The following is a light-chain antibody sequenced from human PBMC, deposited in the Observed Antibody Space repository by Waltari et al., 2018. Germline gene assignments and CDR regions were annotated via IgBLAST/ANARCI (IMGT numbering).Light chain of an antibody. J-gene: IGLJ3*02. Sequence: QSALIQPASVSGSPGQSITISCIGISSDCGSYTLVSWYQHHPDKAPKLMIYEGTKRPSGVSNRFSGSKSGNTASLIISGLQAEDEGDYYCSYGGSSTWVFGGGTKLTVL. CDR2: EGT. CDR3: CSYGGSSTWV. CDR1: SSDCGSYTL. V-gene: IGLV2-23*01.